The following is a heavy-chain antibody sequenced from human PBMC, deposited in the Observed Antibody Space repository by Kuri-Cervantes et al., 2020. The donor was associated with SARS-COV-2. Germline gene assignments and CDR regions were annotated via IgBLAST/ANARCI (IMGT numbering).Heavy chain of an antibody. D-gene: IGHD6-19*01. J-gene: IGHJ6*03. CDR1: GGVSNSYNW. Sequence: CVVSGGVSNSYNWWTWVRQPPGKGLLGIGDIFHDGSTKFNPSLSLKGRVTMPLDKSKNQFSLNRTSVTAADTAVYYCARLRRHNNGWFATGYYMDVWGKGTTVTVSS. CDR2: IFHDGST. V-gene: IGHV4-4*02. CDR3: ARLRRHNNGWFATGYYMDV.